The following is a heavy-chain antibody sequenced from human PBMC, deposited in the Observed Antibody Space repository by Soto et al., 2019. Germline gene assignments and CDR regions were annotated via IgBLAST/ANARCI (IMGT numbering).Heavy chain of an antibody. CDR3: ARTKSNALTSYFDT. CDR2: LHKSGSA. V-gene: IGHV3-53*01. Sequence: GGSLRLSCEASAFSVSDNYMSWVRQAPGKGLEWVSVLHKSGSAFYADSVKGRFTISRNNSDNTLFLQMNSLRAEDTAIYFCARTKSNALTSYFDTWGRGTLVTVSS. CDR1: AFSVSDNY. D-gene: IGHD2-2*01. J-gene: IGHJ4*02.